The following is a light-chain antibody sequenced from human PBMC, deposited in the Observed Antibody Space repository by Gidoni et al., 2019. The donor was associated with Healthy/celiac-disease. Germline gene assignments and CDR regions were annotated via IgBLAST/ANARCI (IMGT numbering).Light chain of an antibody. Sequence: SYELTQPPSVSVSPGQTASITCSGDKLGDKYACWYQQKPGQSPVLVIYQDSKRPSGIPERFSGSNSGNTATLTISGTQAMDAADYYCQAWDSSTRYVFGTGTKVTVL. CDR3: QAWDSSTRYV. CDR1: KLGDKY. V-gene: IGLV3-1*01. J-gene: IGLJ1*01. CDR2: QDS.